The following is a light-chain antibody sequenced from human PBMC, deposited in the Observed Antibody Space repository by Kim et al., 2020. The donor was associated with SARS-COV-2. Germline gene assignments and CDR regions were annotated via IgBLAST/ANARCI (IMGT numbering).Light chain of an antibody. CDR3: SSYAGSNNVI. J-gene: IGLJ2*01. Sequence: GQSVTSSCTGTSSDVGAYNYISWYLQHPGKAPKLIIYEVSKRPSGVPDRFFGSKSGNTASLTVSGLQAEDEADYYCSSYAGSNNVIFGGGTQLTVL. CDR2: EVS. V-gene: IGLV2-8*03. CDR1: SSDVGAYNY.